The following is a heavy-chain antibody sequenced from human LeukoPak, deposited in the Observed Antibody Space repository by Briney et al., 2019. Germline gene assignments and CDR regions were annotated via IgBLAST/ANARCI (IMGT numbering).Heavy chain of an antibody. Sequence: ASVKVSCQASGYTFTGYYMHWVRQAPGQGLEWMGRINPNSGGTNYAQKFQGRVTMTRDTSISTAYMELSRLRSDDTAVYYCARDVDYYGSGSYYYEPVDYWGQGTLVTVSS. CDR3: ARDVDYYGSGSYYYEPVDY. J-gene: IGHJ4*02. V-gene: IGHV1-2*06. CDR1: GYTFTGYY. D-gene: IGHD3-10*01. CDR2: INPNSGGT.